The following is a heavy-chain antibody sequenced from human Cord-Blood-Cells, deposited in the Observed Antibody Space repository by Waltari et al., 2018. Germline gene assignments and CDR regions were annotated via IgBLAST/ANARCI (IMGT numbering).Heavy chain of an antibody. J-gene: IGHJ3*02. Sequence: EVQLVESGGGLIQPGGSLRLSCAASGFTVSSTYMSWVSQAQGKGLEWVSVIYSGGSTYYADSVKGRFTISRDNSKNTLYLQMNSLRAEDTAVYYCASGGSSGYYYSVAFDIWGQGTMVTVSS. CDR3: ASGGSSGYYYSVAFDI. D-gene: IGHD3-22*01. V-gene: IGHV3-53*01. CDR1: GFTVSSTY. CDR2: IYSGGST.